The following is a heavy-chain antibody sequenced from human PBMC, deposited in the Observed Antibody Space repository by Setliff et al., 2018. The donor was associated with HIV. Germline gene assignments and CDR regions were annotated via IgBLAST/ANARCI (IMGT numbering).Heavy chain of an antibody. CDR3: AREDIAVASAFDI. Sequence: SETLSLTCSVTGGSIINYFWGWIRMPPGKGLEWIGYIYYSGSTDYNPSLKSRVAISVDTSRSQFSLKLSSVTAADTAVYYCAREDIAVASAFDIWGQGTMVTVSS. CDR1: GGSIINYF. D-gene: IGHD6-19*01. V-gene: IGHV4-59*01. J-gene: IGHJ3*02. CDR2: IYYSGST.